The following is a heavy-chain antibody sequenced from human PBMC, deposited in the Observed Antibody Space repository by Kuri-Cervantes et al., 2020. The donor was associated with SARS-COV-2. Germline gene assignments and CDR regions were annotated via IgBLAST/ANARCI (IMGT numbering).Heavy chain of an antibody. J-gene: IGHJ4*02. CDR1: GFTFSAYT. D-gene: IGHD5-24*01. CDR3: ARDGYNYGY. Sequence: GESLKISCVASGFTFSAYTLNWVRQAPGKGLEWVSSITRSSVYISYADSLKGRFTISRDNAKNSLYLQMNSLRAEDTAVYYCARDGYNYGYWGQGTLVTVSS. CDR2: ITRSSVYI. V-gene: IGHV3-21*01.